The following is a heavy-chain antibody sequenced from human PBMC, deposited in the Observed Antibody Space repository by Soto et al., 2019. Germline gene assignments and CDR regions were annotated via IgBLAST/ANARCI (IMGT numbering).Heavy chain of an antibody. V-gene: IGHV4-61*01. Sequence: SETLSLTCTVSGGSVSSGSYYWSWIRQPPGKGLEWIGYIYYSGSTNYNPSLKSRVTISVDTSKNQFSLKLSSVTAADTAVYYCARVLIGQQLGWDWFDPWGQGTLVTVSS. J-gene: IGHJ5*02. CDR1: GGSVSSGSYY. CDR3: ARVLIGQQLGWDWFDP. D-gene: IGHD6-13*01. CDR2: IYYSGST.